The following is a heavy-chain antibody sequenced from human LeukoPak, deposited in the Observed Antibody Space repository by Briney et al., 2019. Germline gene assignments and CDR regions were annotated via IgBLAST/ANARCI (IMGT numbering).Heavy chain of an antibody. CDR1: GFTFSSYS. CDR2: ISSSSSYI. D-gene: IGHD3-22*01. J-gene: IGHJ4*02. CDR3: ARGGGYYYDSMSHFVY. Sequence: GGSLRLSCAASGFTFSSYSMNWVRQAPGKGLEWVSSISSSSSYIYYADSVKGRFTISRDNAKNSLYLQMISLRAEDTAVYYCARGGGYYYDSMSHFVYWGQGTLVTVSS. V-gene: IGHV3-21*01.